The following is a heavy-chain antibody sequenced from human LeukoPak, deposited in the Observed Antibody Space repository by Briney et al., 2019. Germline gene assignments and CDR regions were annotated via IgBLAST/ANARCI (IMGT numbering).Heavy chain of an antibody. CDR1: GLTFDDYG. CDR2: ISWNSGTV. V-gene: IGHV3-9*01. Sequence: PGGSLRLSCAASGLTFDDYGMHWVRQAPGKGLEWVSGISWNSGTVVYADSVRGRFTISRDNAKNSVYLQMNSLKAEDTALYYCAKGGYSSGWYGDHWGQGTLVTVSS. J-gene: IGHJ4*02. CDR3: AKGGYSSGWYGDH. D-gene: IGHD6-19*01.